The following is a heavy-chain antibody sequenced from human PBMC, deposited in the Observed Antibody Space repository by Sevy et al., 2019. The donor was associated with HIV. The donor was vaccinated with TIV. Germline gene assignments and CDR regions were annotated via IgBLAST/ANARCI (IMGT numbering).Heavy chain of an antibody. D-gene: IGHD2-8*01. CDR2: LSFGGGEI. CDR3: AREGCTKPHDY. CDR1: GFTFSNYS. Sequence: GGSLRLSCAASGFTFSNYSLSWVRQPPGKGLEWVSTLSFGGGEINYPDSVKGRFTISRDNSKSSVYLQMNNLRPEDTAVYYCAREGCTKPHDYWGQGTLVTVSS. V-gene: IGHV3-23*01. J-gene: IGHJ4*02.